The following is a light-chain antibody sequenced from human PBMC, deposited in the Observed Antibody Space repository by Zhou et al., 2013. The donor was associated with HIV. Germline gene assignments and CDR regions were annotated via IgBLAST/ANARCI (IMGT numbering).Light chain of an antibody. J-gene: IGKJ1*01. CDR1: QSISRW. CDR3: QQYFSTPPWT. V-gene: IGKV1-NL1*01. CDR2: AAS. Sequence: DIQLTQSPSTLSASLGDRVTITCRASQSISRWLAWYQQKPGKAPKLLIYAASRMQNGVPSRFSGRGSGAVYTLTISNLQPEDFATYYCQQYFSTPPWTFGQGTKVEIK.